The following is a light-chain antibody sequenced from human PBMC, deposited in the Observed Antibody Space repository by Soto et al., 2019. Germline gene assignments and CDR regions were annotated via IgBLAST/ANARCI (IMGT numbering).Light chain of an antibody. Sequence: ELVLPQSPATLSLSPGERAALSCRASQSVSSYLAWYQQKPGQAPRLLIYDASKRATGIPARFSGSGSGTDFTRPISSLEPEDFAVYFCQQRTNWPSTFGGGTKVE. CDR2: DAS. CDR3: QQRTNWPST. V-gene: IGKV3-11*01. CDR1: QSVSSY. J-gene: IGKJ4*01.